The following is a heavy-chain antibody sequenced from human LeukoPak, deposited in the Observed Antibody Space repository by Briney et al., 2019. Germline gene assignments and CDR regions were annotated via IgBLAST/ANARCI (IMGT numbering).Heavy chain of an antibody. D-gene: IGHD1-20*01. J-gene: IGHJ4*02. CDR1: GGSISSGSYY. CDR3: ARYSNWNSFDY. V-gene: IGHV4-61*02. Sequence: SETLSLTCTVSGGSISSGSYYWSWIRQPAGKGLEWIGRIYTSGSTNYNPSLKSRVTISVDTSKNQFSLKLSSVPAADTAVYYCARYSNWNSFDYWGQGTLVTVSS. CDR2: IYTSGST.